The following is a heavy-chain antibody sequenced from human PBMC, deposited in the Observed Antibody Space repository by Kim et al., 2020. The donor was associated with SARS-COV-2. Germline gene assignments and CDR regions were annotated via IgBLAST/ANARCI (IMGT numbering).Heavy chain of an antibody. J-gene: IGHJ4*02. Sequence: GGSLRLSCAASGFTFSSYAMHWVRQAPGKGLEWVAVISYDGSNKYYVDSVKGRFTISRDNSKNTLYLQMNSLRAEDTAVYYCARGVRYFDWLSLLDFDYWGQGTLVTVSS. CDR2: ISYDGSNK. CDR1: GFTFSSYA. CDR3: ARGVRYFDWLSLLDFDY. V-gene: IGHV3-30*04. D-gene: IGHD3-9*01.